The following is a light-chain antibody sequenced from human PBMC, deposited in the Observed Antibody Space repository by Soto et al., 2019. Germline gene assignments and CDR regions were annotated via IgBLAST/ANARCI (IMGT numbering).Light chain of an antibody. J-gene: IGKJ5*01. CDR1: QSISSY. CDR3: QQSYSTSIT. Sequence: DIQMTQSPSSLSASVGDRVTITCRASQSISSYLNWYQQKPGKAPKLLIYAASSLQSGVPSRFSGSGSGTDFTLTISSLQPEDFATYYCQQSYSTSITFGQGHDWRL. V-gene: IGKV1-39*01. CDR2: AAS.